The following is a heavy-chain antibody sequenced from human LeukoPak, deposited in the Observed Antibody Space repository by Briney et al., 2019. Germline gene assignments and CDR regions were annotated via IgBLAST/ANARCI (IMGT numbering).Heavy chain of an antibody. V-gene: IGHV3-30-3*01. Sequence: GGSLRLSCAASGFSFSSHAIHWVRQAPGKGLEWMAIISSDGSNTFYADSVEGRFTISRDNSKNTLYLQMNSLRAEDTAVYYCAGGGALWWTFEYWGQGTLVTVSS. CDR2: ISSDGSNT. CDR3: AGGGALWWTFEY. J-gene: IGHJ4*02. CDR1: GFSFSSHA. D-gene: IGHD2-21*01.